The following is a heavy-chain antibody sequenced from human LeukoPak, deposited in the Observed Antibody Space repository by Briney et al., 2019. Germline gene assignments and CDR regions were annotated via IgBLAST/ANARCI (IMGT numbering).Heavy chain of an antibody. J-gene: IGHJ4*02. CDR3: ARASNLYYSDY. V-gene: IGHV3-64*01. CDR2: ISSNGGST. CDR1: GFTFSSYA. Sequence: GGSLRLSCAASGFTFSSYAMHWVRQAPGKGLEYVSAISSNGGSTYYANSVKGRFTISRDNSKNTLYLQMGSLRAEDMAVYYCARASNLYYSDYWGQGTLVTVSS.